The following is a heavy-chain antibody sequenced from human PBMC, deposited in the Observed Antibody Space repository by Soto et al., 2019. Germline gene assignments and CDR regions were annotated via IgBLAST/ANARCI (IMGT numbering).Heavy chain of an antibody. CDR3: EMYIYDSSGYDFDF. CDR2: ITHSGST. V-gene: IGHV4-34*01. CDR1: GGSFSGYF. J-gene: IGHJ4*02. Sequence: QVQLQQWGAGLLKPSETLSLTCAVYGGSFSGYFWSWVRQPPGKGLEWIGQITHSGSTNYKPSRKIRVTIYVHTSKDQFPLRLSSVPAADTAVYYCEMYIYDSSGYDFDFWGQGTLITVST. D-gene: IGHD3-22*01.